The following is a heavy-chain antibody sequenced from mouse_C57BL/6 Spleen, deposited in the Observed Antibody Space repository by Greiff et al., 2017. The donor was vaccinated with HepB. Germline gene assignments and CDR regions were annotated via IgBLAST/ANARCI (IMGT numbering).Heavy chain of an antibody. CDR2: IYPGDGDT. Sequence: VQLQQSGPELVKPGASVKISCKASGYAFSSSWMNWVKQRPGKGLEWIGRIYPGDGDTNYNGKFKGKATLNADKSSSTAYMQLRSLTSEDSAVYFCARRGDYGSSEYAMDYWGQGTSVTVSS. CDR1: GYAFSSSW. V-gene: IGHV1-82*01. J-gene: IGHJ4*01. CDR3: ARRGDYGSSEYAMDY. D-gene: IGHD1-1*01.